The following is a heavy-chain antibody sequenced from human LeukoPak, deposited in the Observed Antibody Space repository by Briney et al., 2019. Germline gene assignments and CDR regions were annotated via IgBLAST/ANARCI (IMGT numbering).Heavy chain of an antibody. CDR3: AGGLWFGELFNY. D-gene: IGHD3-10*01. CDR1: GGSISYYY. CDR2: IYYSGST. Sequence: SETLSLTCTVSGGSISYYYWSWIRQPPGKGLEWIGYIYYSGSTNYNPSLKSRVTISVDTSKNQFSLKLSSVTAADTAVYYCAGGLWFGELFNYWGQGTLVTVSS. J-gene: IGHJ4*02. V-gene: IGHV4-59*01.